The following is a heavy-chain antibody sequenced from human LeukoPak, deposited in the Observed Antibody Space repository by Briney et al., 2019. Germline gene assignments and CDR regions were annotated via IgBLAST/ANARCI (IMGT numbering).Heavy chain of an antibody. V-gene: IGHV3-33*01. J-gene: IGHJ5*02. CDR1: GFTFSSYG. D-gene: IGHD5-18*01. CDR3: ARGDTAMALDP. Sequence: GGSLRLSCAASGFTFSSYGMHWVRQAPGKGLEWVAVIWYDGSNKYYADSVKGRLTISRDNSKNTLYLQMNSLRAEDTAVYYCARGDTAMALDPWGQGTLVTVSS. CDR2: IWYDGSNK.